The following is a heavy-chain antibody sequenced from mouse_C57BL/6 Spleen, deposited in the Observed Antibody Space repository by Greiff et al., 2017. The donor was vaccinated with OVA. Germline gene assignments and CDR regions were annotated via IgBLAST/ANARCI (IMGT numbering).Heavy chain of an antibody. J-gene: IGHJ3*01. V-gene: IGHV5-4*01. D-gene: IGHD3-1*01. CDR3: ARDRGLGFAY. Sequence: EVKLVESGGGLVKPGGSLKLSCAASGFTFSSYAMSWVRQTPEKRLEWVATISDGGSYTYYPANVKGRFTISRDNAKNNLYLQMSHLKSEDTAMYYCARDRGLGFAYWGQGTLVTVSA. CDR1: GFTFSSYA. CDR2: ISDGGSYT.